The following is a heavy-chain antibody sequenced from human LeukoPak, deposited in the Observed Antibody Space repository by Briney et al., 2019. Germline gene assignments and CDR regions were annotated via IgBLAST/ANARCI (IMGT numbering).Heavy chain of an antibody. CDR3: AKDPSFVVVVAADN. Sequence: GGSLRLSCSASGFTHSSHAMLWVRQARGEGVGCVSAISRSGGSTYYADSVTGRFTISRDNSKNTLYLQMNSLRAEDTAVDYCAKDPSFVVVVAADNWGQGTLVTVSS. J-gene: IGHJ4*02. V-gene: IGHV3-23*01. D-gene: IGHD2-15*01. CDR2: ISRSGGST. CDR1: GFTHSSHA.